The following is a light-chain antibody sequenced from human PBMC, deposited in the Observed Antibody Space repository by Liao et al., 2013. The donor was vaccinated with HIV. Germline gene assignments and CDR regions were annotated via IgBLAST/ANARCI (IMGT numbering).Light chain of an antibody. CDR2: QDK. CDR1: KLGDKY. CDR3: QVWDSYIDHPV. J-gene: IGLJ2*01. Sequence: SYELTQPPSVSVSPGQTASITCSGDKLGDKYACWYQQKPGQSPVLVIYQDKKRPSGIPERFSGSNSGNTATLTISRVGAGDEADYYCQVWDSYIDHPVFGGGTQLIVL. V-gene: IGLV3-1*01.